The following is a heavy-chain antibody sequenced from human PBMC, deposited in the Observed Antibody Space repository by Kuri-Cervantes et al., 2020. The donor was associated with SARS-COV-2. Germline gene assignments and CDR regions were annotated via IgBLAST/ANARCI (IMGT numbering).Heavy chain of an antibody. CDR3: AKDISQGITIPADAFDI. CDR1: GFTFSDYY. V-gene: IGHV3-11*04. CDR2: ISSSGSTI. D-gene: IGHD3-3*01. J-gene: IGHJ3*02. Sequence: LSLTCAASGFTFSDYYMSWIRQAPGKGLEWVSYISSSGSTIYYADSVKGRFTISRDNAKNSLYLQMSSLRAEDTAVYYCAKDISQGITIPADAFDIWGRGTMVTVSS.